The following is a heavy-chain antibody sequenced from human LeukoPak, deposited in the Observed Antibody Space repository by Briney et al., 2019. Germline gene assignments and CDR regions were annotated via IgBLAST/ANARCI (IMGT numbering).Heavy chain of an antibody. V-gene: IGHV1-24*01. D-gene: IGHD2-2*01. J-gene: IGHJ3*02. Sequence: GASVKVSCKVSGYTLTELSMHWVRQAPGKGLEWMGGFDPEDGETIYAQKFQGRVTMTEDTSTDTAYMELSSLRSEDTAVYYCARGAKVYCSSTSCLGAFDIWGQGTMVTVSS. CDR1: GYTLTELS. CDR2: FDPEDGET. CDR3: ARGAKVYCSSTSCLGAFDI.